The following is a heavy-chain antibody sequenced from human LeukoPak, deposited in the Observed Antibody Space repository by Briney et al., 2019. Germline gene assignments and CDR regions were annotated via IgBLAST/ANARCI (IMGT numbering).Heavy chain of an antibody. J-gene: IGHJ4*02. V-gene: IGHV4-4*07. CDR1: GGSISSYY. Sequence: SETLSLTCTVSGGSISSYYWSWIRQPAGKRLEWIGRIYTSGSTNYNPSLKSRVTMSVDTSKNQFSLKLSSVTAADTAVYYCARDFFYGGNRYYFDDWGQGTLVTVSS. CDR2: IYTSGST. D-gene: IGHD4-23*01. CDR3: ARDFFYGGNRYYFDD.